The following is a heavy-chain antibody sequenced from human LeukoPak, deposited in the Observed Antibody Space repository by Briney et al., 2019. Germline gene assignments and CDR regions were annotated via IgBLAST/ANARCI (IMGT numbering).Heavy chain of an antibody. CDR3: TRGSIAYYYMDV. Sequence: PSQTLSLTCTVSGDSISSGNYYSSWIRQPAGKGLEWIGRIYTSGSTNYNPSLKSRVTISVDTSKNQFSLKLSSVTAADTAVYYCTRGSIAYYYMDVGGKGTTVTISS. V-gene: IGHV4-61*02. J-gene: IGHJ6*03. CDR1: GDSISSGNYY. D-gene: IGHD3-22*01. CDR2: IYTSGST.